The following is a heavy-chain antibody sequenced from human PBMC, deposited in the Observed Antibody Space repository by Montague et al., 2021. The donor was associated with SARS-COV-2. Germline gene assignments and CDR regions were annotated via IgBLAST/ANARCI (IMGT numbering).Heavy chain of an antibody. J-gene: IGHJ6*02. CDR1: GGSISSYY. CDR3: ARDKPDYDFWPGYGMDV. V-gene: IGHV4-59*01. CDR2: IYYSGST. D-gene: IGHD3-3*01. Sequence: SETLSLTCTVSGGSISSYYWSWIRQPSGKGLEWIGYIYYSGSTNYNPSLKSRVTISVDTSKNQFSLKLGSVTAADTAVYYCARDKPDYDFWPGYGMDVWGQGTTVTVSS.